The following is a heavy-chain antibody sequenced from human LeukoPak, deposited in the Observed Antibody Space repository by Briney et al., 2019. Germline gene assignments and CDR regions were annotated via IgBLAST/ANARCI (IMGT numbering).Heavy chain of an antibody. V-gene: IGHV4-38-2*02. D-gene: IGHD2-2*01. CDR1: GYSISSGYY. Sequence: SETLSLTYTVSGYSISSGYYWGWIRQPPGKGLEWIGSVYHGGNSYYDPSLKSRVTISVDTSKNQFSLKLSSVTAADTAVYYCAKGYCSSTSCPADYWGQGILVTVSS. J-gene: IGHJ4*02. CDR2: VYHGGNS. CDR3: AKGYCSSTSCPADY.